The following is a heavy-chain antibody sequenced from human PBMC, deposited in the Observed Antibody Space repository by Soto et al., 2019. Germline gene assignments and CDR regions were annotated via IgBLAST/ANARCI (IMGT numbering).Heavy chain of an antibody. D-gene: IGHD1-20*01. J-gene: IGHJ6*02. Sequence: GGSLRLSCAASGFVFSDYYMTWIRQAPGKGLEWVAHISESSTYTNYAVSVKGRFTISRDNAKTSLYLQMNSLREDDTALYYCTKDINMGGVDVWGQGTTVTVSS. CDR1: GFVFSDYY. CDR3: TKDINMGGVDV. V-gene: IGHV3-11*05. CDR2: ISESSTYT.